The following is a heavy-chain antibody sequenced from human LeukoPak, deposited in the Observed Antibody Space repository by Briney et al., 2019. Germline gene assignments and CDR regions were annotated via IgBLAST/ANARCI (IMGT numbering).Heavy chain of an antibody. V-gene: IGHV3-23*01. D-gene: IGHD2-2*01. J-gene: IGHJ4*02. CDR1: GFTLSSYA. CDR3: AGRYCSSTSCYGNY. CDR2: ISSSSGST. Sequence: GGSLRLSCAASGFTLSSYAMSWVRQAPGKGLQWVSGISSSSGSTYYVDSVKGRFTISTDNTKNTLYLQMNSLRAEDTAVYYCAGRYCSSTSCYGNYWGQGTLVTVSS.